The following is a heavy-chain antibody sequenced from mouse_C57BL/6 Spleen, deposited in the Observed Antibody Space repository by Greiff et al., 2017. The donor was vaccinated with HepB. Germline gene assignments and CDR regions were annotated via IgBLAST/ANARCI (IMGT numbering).Heavy chain of an antibody. CDR3: ARDRGYYGSSYGYWYFDV. Sequence: EVQRVESEGGLVQPGSSMKLSCTASGFTFSDYYMAWVRQVPEKGLEWVANINYDGSSTYYLDSLKSRFIISRDNAKNILYLQMSSLKSEDTATYYCARDRGYYGSSYGYWYFDVWGTGTTVTVSS. V-gene: IGHV5-16*01. CDR1: GFTFSDYY. J-gene: IGHJ1*03. D-gene: IGHD1-1*01. CDR2: INYDGSST.